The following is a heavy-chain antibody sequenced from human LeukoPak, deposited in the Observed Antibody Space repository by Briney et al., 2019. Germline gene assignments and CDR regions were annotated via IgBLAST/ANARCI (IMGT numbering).Heavy chain of an antibody. V-gene: IGHV1-2*02. CDR3: ARGTGYYDFWSGYYFGAFDI. CDR1: GYTFTGYY. CDR2: INPNSGGT. D-gene: IGHD3-3*01. Sequence: ASVKVSCKASGYTFTGYYMHWVRQAPGQGLEWMGWINPNSGGTNYAQKFQGRVTMTRDTSISTAYMELSRLRSDDTAVYYRARGTGYYDFWSGYYFGAFDIWGQGTMVTVSS. J-gene: IGHJ3*02.